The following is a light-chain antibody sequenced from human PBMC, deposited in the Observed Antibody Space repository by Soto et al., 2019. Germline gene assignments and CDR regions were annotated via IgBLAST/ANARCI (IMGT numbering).Light chain of an antibody. CDR3: QHYKMYSPWT. V-gene: IGKV1-17*01. J-gene: IGKJ1*01. CDR2: DVS. Sequence: IPMTQSPSSLSASVGDRVTISCRESQGIRNDLAWYQQRPGKAPKLLIYDVSSLQSGVPSRFSGSGSGTEFTLTISSLQPDDFATYYCQHYKMYSPWTFGQGTKVDI. CDR1: QGIRND.